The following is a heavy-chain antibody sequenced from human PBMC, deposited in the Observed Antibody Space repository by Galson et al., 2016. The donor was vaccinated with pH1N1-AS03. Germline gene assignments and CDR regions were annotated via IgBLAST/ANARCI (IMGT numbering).Heavy chain of an antibody. D-gene: IGHD2-15*01. J-gene: IGHJ6*03. V-gene: IGHV3-49*03. CDR3: TRDGGRGYYSYYMDV. Sequence: SLRLSCAVSGSPFRDYAVTWFRQAPGKGLERVGFIRRAGFGAANDYAASVKGRFTISRDDSNNIAYLRVNSLKTEDTAVFYCTRDGGRGYYSYYMDVWGKGTTVTVSS. CDR2: IRRAGFGAAN. CDR1: GSPFRDYA.